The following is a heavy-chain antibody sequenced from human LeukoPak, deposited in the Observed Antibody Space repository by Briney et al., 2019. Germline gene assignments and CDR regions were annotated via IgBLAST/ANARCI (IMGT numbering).Heavy chain of an antibody. CDR2: INPNSGGT. V-gene: IGHV1-2*02. CDR1: GYTFTGYY. Sequence: ASVKVSCKASGYTFTGYYMHWVRQAPGRGLEWMGWINPNSGGTNYAQKFQGRVTMTRDTSISTAYMELSRLRSDDTAVYYCAREMIVDIVATFDYWGQGTLVTVSS. J-gene: IGHJ4*02. D-gene: IGHD5-12*01. CDR3: AREMIVDIVATFDY.